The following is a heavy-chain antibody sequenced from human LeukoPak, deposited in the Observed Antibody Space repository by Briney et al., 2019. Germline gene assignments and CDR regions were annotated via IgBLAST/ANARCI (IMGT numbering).Heavy chain of an antibody. CDR3: ARDSSSGWYYFDY. J-gene: IGHJ4*02. D-gene: IGHD6-19*01. Sequence: GASVKVSCKASGYTFTGYYMHWVRQAPGQGLGWMGRINPNSGGTNYAQKFQGRVTMTRDTSISTAYMELSSLRSDDTAMYYCARDSSSGWYYFDYWGQGTLVTVSS. CDR1: GYTFTGYY. CDR2: INPNSGGT. V-gene: IGHV1-2*06.